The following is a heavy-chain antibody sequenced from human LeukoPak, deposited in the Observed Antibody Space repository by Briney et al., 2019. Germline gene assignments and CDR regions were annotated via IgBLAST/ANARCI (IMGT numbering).Heavy chain of an antibody. CDR3: AKLRGNAAEHYYIDC. V-gene: IGHV3-23*01. CDR2: ISGSGGTT. Sequence: PGGSQTPFCAASGFTFSSYLMSWVRQAPGKGLEWVSAISGSGGTTYYADSVKGRFTISRDNSKNTLYQQMNSLRAEDTAVYYCAKLRGNAAEHYYIDCRGQGTLVTVSS. D-gene: IGHD4-23*01. J-gene: IGHJ4*02. CDR1: GFTFSSYL.